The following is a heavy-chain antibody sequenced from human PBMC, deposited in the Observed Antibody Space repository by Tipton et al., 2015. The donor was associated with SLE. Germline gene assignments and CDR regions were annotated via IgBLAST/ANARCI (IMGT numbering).Heavy chain of an antibody. CDR2: INHSGST. J-gene: IGHJ3*02. Sequence: TLSLTCAVYGGSFSGYYWSWIRQPPGKGLEWIGEINHSGSTNYNPSLKSRVTISVDTSKNQFSLKLSSVTAADTAVYYCARGPGYQPLPYYDAFDIWGQGAMVTVSS. D-gene: IGHD2-2*01. CDR1: GGSFSGYY. CDR3: ARGPGYQPLPYYDAFDI. V-gene: IGHV4-34*01.